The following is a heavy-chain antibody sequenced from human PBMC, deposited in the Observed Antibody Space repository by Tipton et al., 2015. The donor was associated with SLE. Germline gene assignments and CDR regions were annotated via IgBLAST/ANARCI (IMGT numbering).Heavy chain of an antibody. D-gene: IGHD6-13*01. V-gene: IGHV4-61*05. J-gene: IGHJ3*02. CDR3: ARPGGKQQPFDI. CDR1: GGSMSRSSHY. Sequence: GLVKPSETLSLTCTVSGGSMSRSSHYWDWIRQPPGKGLEWIGYIYYSGSTNYNPTLKSRVTISVDTSKNQFSLKLSSVTAADTAVYYCARPGGKQQPFDIWGQGTMVTVSS. CDR2: IYYSGST.